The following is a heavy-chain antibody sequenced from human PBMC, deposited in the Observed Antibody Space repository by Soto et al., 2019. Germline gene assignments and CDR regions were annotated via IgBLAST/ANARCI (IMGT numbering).Heavy chain of an antibody. V-gene: IGHV1-18*01. J-gene: IGHJ4*02. CDR2: ISAYNGNT. Sequence: ASVKVSCKASGYTFTSYGISWVRQAPGQGLEWMGWISAYNGNTNYAQKLQGRVTMTTDTSTSTAYMELRSLRSDDTAVYYCARAGFLEWLLYLFDYWGQGTLVTVSS. D-gene: IGHD3-3*01. CDR3: ARAGFLEWLLYLFDY. CDR1: GYTFTSYG.